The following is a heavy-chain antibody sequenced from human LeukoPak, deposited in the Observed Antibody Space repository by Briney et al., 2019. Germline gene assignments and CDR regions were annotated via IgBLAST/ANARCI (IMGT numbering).Heavy chain of an antibody. D-gene: IGHD5-18*01. J-gene: IGHJ6*02. CDR1: GFTFSSYA. CDR3: ARVGYVDTAMAVDYYGMDV. Sequence: PGGSLRLSCAASGFTFSSYAMSWIRQPPGKGLEWIGEINHSGSTNYNPSLKSRVTISVDTSKNQFSLKLSSVTAADTAVYYCARVGYVDTAMAVDYYGMDVWGQGTTVTVSS. CDR2: INHSGST. V-gene: IGHV4-34*01.